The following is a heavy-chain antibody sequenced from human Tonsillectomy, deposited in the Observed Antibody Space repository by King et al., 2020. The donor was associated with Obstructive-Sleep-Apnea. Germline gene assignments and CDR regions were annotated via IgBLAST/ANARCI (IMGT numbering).Heavy chain of an antibody. CDR2: IYSGGST. CDR1: GFTVSSNY. D-gene: IGHD2/OR15-2a*01. Sequence: VQLVESGGGLVQPGGSLRLSCAASGFTVSSNYMSWVRQAPGKGLEWVSVIYSGGSTYYADSVKGRFTISRDNSKNTLYLQMNSLRAEDTAVYYCARGGAYTGNFLCMDVWGQGTTVTVSS. J-gene: IGHJ6*02. CDR3: ARGGAYTGNFLCMDV. V-gene: IGHV3-66*01.